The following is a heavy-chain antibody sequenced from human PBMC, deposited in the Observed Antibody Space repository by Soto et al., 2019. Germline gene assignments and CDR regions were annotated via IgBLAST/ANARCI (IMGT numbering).Heavy chain of an antibody. Sequence: SETLSLTCTVSGGSISSNSCYWGWIRQAPGKGLEGIGSIYYSGSTYYNPSIKSRVTISVDTSKNQFSLKLVSVTAADTALYSCAKDKYDHSGHYAYWGQGTLVTVSA. CDR3: AKDKYDHSGHYAY. D-gene: IGHD2-21*02. V-gene: IGHV4-39*02. CDR2: IYYSGST. J-gene: IGHJ1*01. CDR1: GGSISSNSCY.